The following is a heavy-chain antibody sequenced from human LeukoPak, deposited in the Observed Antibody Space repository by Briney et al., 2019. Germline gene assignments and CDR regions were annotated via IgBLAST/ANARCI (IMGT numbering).Heavy chain of an antibody. Sequence: GGSLRLSCAASGFTFSSYEMNWVRQAPGKGLEWVSYISSSGSTIYYADSVKGRFTISRDNSKNTLYLQMNGLRAEDTAVYYCARNNWFDAWGQGTLVTVSS. CDR3: ARNNWFDA. CDR1: GFTFSSYE. V-gene: IGHV3-48*03. CDR2: ISSSGSTI. J-gene: IGHJ5*02.